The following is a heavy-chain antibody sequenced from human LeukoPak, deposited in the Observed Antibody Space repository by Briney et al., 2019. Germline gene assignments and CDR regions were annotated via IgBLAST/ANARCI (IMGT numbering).Heavy chain of an antibody. J-gene: IGHJ4*02. CDR1: GFTFSSYS. CDR3: ARRGYTSGWDY. CDR2: ISSGSSTI. V-gene: IGHV3-48*01. Sequence: PGGSLRLSCAASGFTFSSYSMNWVRQAPGKGLERVSYISSGSSTIYYADSVKGRFTISRDNAKNSLYLQMNSLRAEDTAVYYCARRGYTSGWDYWGQGALVTVSS. D-gene: IGHD6-19*01.